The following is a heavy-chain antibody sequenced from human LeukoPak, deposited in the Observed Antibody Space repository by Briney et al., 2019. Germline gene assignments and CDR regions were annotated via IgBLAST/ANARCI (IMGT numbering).Heavy chain of an antibody. D-gene: IGHD3-22*01. CDR1: GGTFSSYA. CDR2: IIPIFGTA. CDR3: ARGSSIVVVITPEYYFDY. V-gene: IGHV1-69*13. Sequence: SVKVSCKASGGTFSSYAIGWVRQAPGQGLGWMGGIIPIFGTANYAQKFQGRVTITADESTSTAYMELSSLRSEDTAVYYCARGSSIVVVITPEYYFDYWGQGTLVTVSS. J-gene: IGHJ4*02.